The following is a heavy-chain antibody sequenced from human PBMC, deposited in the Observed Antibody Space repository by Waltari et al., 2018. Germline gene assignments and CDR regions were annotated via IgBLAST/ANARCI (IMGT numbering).Heavy chain of an antibody. CDR1: GGSFCGYG. J-gene: IGHJ6*02. Sequence: HVQLVQSGAEVKKPGSSVKVSCKASGGSFCGYGISWVRQAPGQGLEWMGVIIPMFGIPEYSQKFQDSLTITADESTNTAYRELNSLSSEDTAIYYCARHELGISQFYYNMYVWGQGTTVTISS. CDR3: ARHELGISQFYYNMYV. V-gene: IGHV1-69*12. CDR2: IIPMFGIP. D-gene: IGHD3-16*01.